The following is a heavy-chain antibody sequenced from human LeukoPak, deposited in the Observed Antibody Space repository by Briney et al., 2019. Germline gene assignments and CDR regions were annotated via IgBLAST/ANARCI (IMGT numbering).Heavy chain of an antibody. CDR2: IYYSGST. CDR1: GGSISSSSYY. J-gene: IGHJ5*02. Sequence: SETLSLTCTVSGGSISSSSYYWGWIRQPPGKGLEWIRSIYYSGSTYYNPSLKSRVTISVDTSKNQFSLKLSSVTAADTAVYYCAREKRSWFDPWGQGTLVTVSS. V-gene: IGHV4-39*02. CDR3: AREKRSWFDP.